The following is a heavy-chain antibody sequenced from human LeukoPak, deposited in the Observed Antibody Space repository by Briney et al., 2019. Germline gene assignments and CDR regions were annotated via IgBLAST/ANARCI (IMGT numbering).Heavy chain of an antibody. CDR1: GYTFTDYY. J-gene: IGHJ4*02. V-gene: IGHV1-2*02. CDR3: ARDIYCSGGSCYPGGYFDY. CDR2: INPNTGGT. Sequence: ASVKVSCKASGYTFTDYYMHWVRQAPGQGLAWMGWINPNTGGTNYAQKFQGRVTMTRDMITSTIYMELSSLRSEDTAVYYCARDIYCSGGSCYPGGYFDYWGQGTQVTVSS. D-gene: IGHD2-15*01.